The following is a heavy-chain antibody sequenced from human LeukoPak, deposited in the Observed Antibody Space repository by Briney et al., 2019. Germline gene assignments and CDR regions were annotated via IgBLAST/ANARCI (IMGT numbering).Heavy chain of an antibody. V-gene: IGHV3-53*01. D-gene: IGHD3-10*02. CDR3: AELGITMIGGV. CDR2: IYSGGST. J-gene: IGHJ6*04. CDR1: GFTVSSNY. Sequence: GGSLRLSCAASGFTVSSNYMSWVRQAPGKGLEWVSVIYSGGSTYYSDSVKGRFTISRDNAKNSLYLQMNSLRAEDTAVYYCAELGITMIGGVWGKGTTVTISS.